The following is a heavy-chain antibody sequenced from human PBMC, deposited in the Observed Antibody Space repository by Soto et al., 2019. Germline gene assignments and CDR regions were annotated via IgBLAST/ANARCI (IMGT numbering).Heavy chain of an antibody. V-gene: IGHV4-59*01. CDR1: GGSISGYY. J-gene: IGHJ6*02. Sequence: SETLSLTCTVSGGSISGYYWSWIRQPPGKGLEWIGYMYNTGSTVYNPSFKSRVTISVDTSKNQFSLKLNSVTAADTAVYYCARDLWGYCGTDCYPLDVWGQGTAVTVS. CDR2: MYNTGST. CDR3: ARDLWGYCGTDCYPLDV. D-gene: IGHD2-21*02.